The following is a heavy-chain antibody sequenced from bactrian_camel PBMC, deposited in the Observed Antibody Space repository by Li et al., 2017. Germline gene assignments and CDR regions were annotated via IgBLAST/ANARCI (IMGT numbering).Heavy chain of an antibody. CDR1: AYTYC. CDR2: IYSGGGRI. J-gene: IGHJ6*01. CDR3: AARPRMNCDPSRVEYSA. V-gene: IGHV3S54*01. D-gene: IGHD4*01. Sequence: VQLVESGGGSVQAGGSLRPSCAASAYTYCMGWSRQAPGKEREAVAAIYSGGGRIYYGDSVKGRFTLSKDNAKKTVYLQMDSVKSEDTAMYYCAARPRMNCDPSRVEYSAWGRGTQVTVS.